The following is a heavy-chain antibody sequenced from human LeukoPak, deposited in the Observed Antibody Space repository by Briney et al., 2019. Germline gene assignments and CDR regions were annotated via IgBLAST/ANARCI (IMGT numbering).Heavy chain of an antibody. Sequence: SETLSLTCAVYGGSFSGYYWSWIRQPPGKGLGWIGEINHSGSTNYNPSLKSRVTISVDTSKNLFSLKLSSVTAADTAVYYCARQAAAGTGHWFDPWGQGTLVTVSS. J-gene: IGHJ5*02. CDR3: ARQAAAGTGHWFDP. CDR1: GGSFSGYY. CDR2: INHSGST. V-gene: IGHV4-34*01. D-gene: IGHD6-13*01.